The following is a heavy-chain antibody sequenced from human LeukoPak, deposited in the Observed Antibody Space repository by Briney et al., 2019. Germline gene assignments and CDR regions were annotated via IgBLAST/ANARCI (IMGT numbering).Heavy chain of an antibody. V-gene: IGHV3-43*02. D-gene: IGHD6-6*01. CDR2: ISGDGGST. CDR1: GFTFDDYA. J-gene: IGHJ6*03. Sequence: GGSLRLSCAASGFTFDDYAMHWVRQAPGKGLEWVSLISGDGGSTYYADSVKGRFTISRDNNKNSLYLQMNSLRTEDTAVYYCAKDDVIAASYYYYYMDVWGKGTTVTVSS. CDR3: AKDDVIAASYYYYYMDV.